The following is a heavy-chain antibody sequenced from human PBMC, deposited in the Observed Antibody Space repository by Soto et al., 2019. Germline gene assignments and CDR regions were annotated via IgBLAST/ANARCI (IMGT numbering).Heavy chain of an antibody. CDR3: ARELRFLDYMDV. CDR2: ISSSGSTI. D-gene: IGHD3-3*01. J-gene: IGHJ6*03. CDR1: GFTFSDYY. Sequence: PGGSLRLSCAASGFTFSDYYMSCIRQAPGEGLEWVSYISSSGSTIYYADSVKGRFTISRDNAKNSLYLQMNSLRAEDTAVYYCARELRFLDYMDVWGKGTTVTVSS. V-gene: IGHV3-11*01.